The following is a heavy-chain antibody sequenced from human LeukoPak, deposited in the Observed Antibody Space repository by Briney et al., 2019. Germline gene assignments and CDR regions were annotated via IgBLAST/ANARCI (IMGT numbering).Heavy chain of an antibody. J-gene: IGHJ4*02. CDR1: GYSISSGYY. CDR2: IYHSGST. Sequence: PSETLSLTCTVSGYSISSGYYWGWIRQPPGKGLEWIGSIYHSGSTYYNPSLKSRVTISVDTSKNQFSLKLSSVTAADTAVYYCASLLYRTFDYWGQGTLVTVS. V-gene: IGHV4-38-2*02. CDR3: ASLLYRTFDY. D-gene: IGHD5/OR15-5a*01.